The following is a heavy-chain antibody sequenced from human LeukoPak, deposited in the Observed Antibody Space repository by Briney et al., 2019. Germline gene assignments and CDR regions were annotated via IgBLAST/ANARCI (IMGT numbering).Heavy chain of an antibody. V-gene: IGHV3-23*01. CDR3: AKDSYYGSGSYFGDFQH. CDR1: GFTFSSYG. CDR2: ISGSGGNT. D-gene: IGHD3-10*01. Sequence: GGSLRLSCAASGFTFSSYGMHWVRQAPGKGLEWVSTISGSGGNTYYTDSVKGRFTISRDNSKNTMFLQMSSLRAEDTAVYYCAKDSYYGSGSYFGDFQHWGQGTLVTVSS. J-gene: IGHJ1*01.